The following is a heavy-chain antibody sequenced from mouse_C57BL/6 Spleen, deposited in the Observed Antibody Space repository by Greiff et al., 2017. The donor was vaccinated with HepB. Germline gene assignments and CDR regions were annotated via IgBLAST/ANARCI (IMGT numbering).Heavy chain of an antibody. CDR1: GYTFTSYG. CDR2: IYPRSGNT. D-gene: IGHD2-3*01. CDR3: ARTDDGYPFCYAMDY. V-gene: IGHV1-81*01. J-gene: IGHJ4*01. Sequence: VQLQQSGAELARPGASVKLSCKASGYTFTSYGISWVKQRTGQGLEWIGEIYPRSGNTYYNEKFKGKATLTADKSSSTAYMELRSLTSEDSAVYFCARTDDGYPFCYAMDYWGQGTSVTVSS.